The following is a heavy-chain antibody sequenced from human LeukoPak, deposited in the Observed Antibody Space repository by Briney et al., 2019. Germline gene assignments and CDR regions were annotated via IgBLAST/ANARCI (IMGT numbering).Heavy chain of an antibody. CDR3: ARGVFEGYTDWHFDL. CDR2: INHSGST. V-gene: IGHV4-34*01. Sequence: SETLSLTCAVYGGSFSGYYWSWVRQPPGKGLEWIGEINHSGSTNYNPSLKSRVTISVDTSKNQFSLKLSSVTAADTAVYYCARGVFEGYTDWHFDLWGRGTLVTVSS. J-gene: IGHJ2*01. CDR1: GGSFSGYY. D-gene: IGHD5-18*01.